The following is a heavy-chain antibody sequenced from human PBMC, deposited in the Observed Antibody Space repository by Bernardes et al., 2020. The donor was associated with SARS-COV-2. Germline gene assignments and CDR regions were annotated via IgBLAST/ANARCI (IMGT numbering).Heavy chain of an antibody. V-gene: IGHV3-11*01. CDR2: ISNSGSTI. J-gene: IGHJ6*02. Sequence: GGSLRLSCAASRFTFSDYYMYWIRRAPGKGLEWVSYISNSGSTIFYADSVKGRFTISRDNAKNSLYLQMNSLRAEDTAVYYCAGGTSPKPYYYYHGMDIWGQGTTVTVSS. CDR1: RFTFSDYY. CDR3: AGGTSPKPYYYYHGMDI. D-gene: IGHD3-16*01.